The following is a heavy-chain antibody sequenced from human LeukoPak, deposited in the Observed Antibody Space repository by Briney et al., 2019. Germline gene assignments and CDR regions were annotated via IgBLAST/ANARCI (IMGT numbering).Heavy chain of an antibody. CDR1: GFTFSSYG. V-gene: IGHV3-23*01. Sequence: GGSLRLACSAYGFTFSSYGMSWVRQAPGKGLEWDSVISGSGGSTYYADSVKDRFTIYRDHHKHTVYVQMNSRRAEHTSVYYCAKDLAWGYCSGGSCYSFSPQPFDYWGQGTLVTVSS. CDR3: AKDLAWGYCSGGSCYSFSPQPFDY. CDR2: ISGSGGST. D-gene: IGHD2-15*01. J-gene: IGHJ4*02.